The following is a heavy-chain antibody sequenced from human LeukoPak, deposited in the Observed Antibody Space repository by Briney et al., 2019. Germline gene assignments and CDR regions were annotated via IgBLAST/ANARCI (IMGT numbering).Heavy chain of an antibody. J-gene: IGHJ3*02. CDR2: IPYDGSNK. CDR3: SRGGFSHGFDI. CDR1: GFTFSNYA. Sequence: GRSLRLSCAASGFTFSNYAMHWVRQAPGKGLEWVAVIPYDGSNKYYVDSVKGRFTISRDNSKNTLNLQMNSLRVEDTAVYYCSRGGFSHGFDIWGPGTLVAVSS. D-gene: IGHD2/OR15-2a*01. V-gene: IGHV3-30-3*01.